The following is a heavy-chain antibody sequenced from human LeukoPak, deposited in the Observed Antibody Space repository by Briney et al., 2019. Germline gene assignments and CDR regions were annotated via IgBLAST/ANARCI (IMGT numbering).Heavy chain of an antibody. CDR3: ARERVVAFYFDY. J-gene: IGHJ4*02. V-gene: IGHV3-53*01. Sequence: GGSLRLPCAASGFTVSSNYMSGVRQAPGKGLGWVAVIYSGGSTYYADSVKGRFTISRDNSKNTLYLQMNSLRAEDTAVYYCARERVVAFYFDYWGQGTLVTVSS. CDR1: GFTVSSNY. CDR2: IYSGGST. D-gene: IGHD3-3*01.